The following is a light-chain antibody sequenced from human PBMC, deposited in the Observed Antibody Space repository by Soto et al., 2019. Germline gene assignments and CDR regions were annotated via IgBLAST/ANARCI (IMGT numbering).Light chain of an antibody. CDR1: SSDVGGYNF. Sequence: QSALTQPASVSGSPGQSITISCTGTSSDVGGYNFVSWYQQHPGKAPKLMIYEVTSRPSGVSNRFSGSKSGNTASLTISGLQAEDEADYYCSSYTTISTLVFGTGTKVT. J-gene: IGLJ1*01. CDR2: EVT. CDR3: SSYTTISTLV. V-gene: IGLV2-14*03.